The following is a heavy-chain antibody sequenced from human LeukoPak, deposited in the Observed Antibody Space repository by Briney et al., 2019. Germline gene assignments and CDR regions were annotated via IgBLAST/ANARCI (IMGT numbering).Heavy chain of an antibody. CDR1: GGSISSSSYY. CDR3: ARSSIAALSVFDY. J-gene: IGHJ4*02. D-gene: IGHD6-6*01. V-gene: IGHV4-39*07. CDR2: IYYSGST. Sequence: SETLSLTCTVSGGSISSSSYYWGWIRQPPGKGLEWIGSIYYSGSTYYNPSLKSHVTISVDTSKNQFSLKLSSVTAADTAVYYCARSSIAALSVFDYWGQGTLVTVSS.